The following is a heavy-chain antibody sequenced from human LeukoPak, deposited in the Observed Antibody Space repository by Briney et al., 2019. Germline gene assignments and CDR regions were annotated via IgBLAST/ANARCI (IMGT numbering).Heavy chain of an antibody. CDR1: GFTFSSYS. CDR3: ARSRTTVTKDALDY. Sequence: GGSLRLSCAASGFTFSSYSMNWVRQAPGKGLEWVSSISSYSNYINYADSVKGRFTISRDNAKNSLYLQMNSLRAEDTAVYYCARSRTTVTKDALDYWGQGTLVTVSS. CDR2: ISSYSNYI. D-gene: IGHD4-17*01. V-gene: IGHV3-21*01. J-gene: IGHJ4*02.